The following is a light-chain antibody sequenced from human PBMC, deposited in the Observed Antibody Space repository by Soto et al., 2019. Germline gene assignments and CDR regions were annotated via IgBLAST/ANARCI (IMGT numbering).Light chain of an antibody. CDR3: QHYNNWWT. CDR2: GAS. J-gene: IGKJ1*01. V-gene: IGKV3-15*01. Sequence: EIVMTQSPATLSVSPGERVTLSCRASQSVSNNLAWYQKKPGQAPRLLIYGASTRATGIPARFSGSGSGTEFTLTISSLQSEDFAVYYCQHYNNWWTFGQGTKVEIK. CDR1: QSVSNN.